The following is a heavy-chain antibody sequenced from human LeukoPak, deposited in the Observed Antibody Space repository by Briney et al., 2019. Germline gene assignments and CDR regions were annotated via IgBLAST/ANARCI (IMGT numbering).Heavy chain of an antibody. V-gene: IGHV4-30-2*01. D-gene: IGHD6-13*01. Sequence: PSGTLSLTCTVSGGSISSGGYYWSWIRQPPGKGLEWIGYIYHSGSTYYNPSLKSRVTISVDRSKNQFSLKLSSVTAADTAVYYCARDPRIAAADIVGNYWGQGTLVTVSS. CDR1: GGSISSGGYY. CDR2: IYHSGST. CDR3: ARDPRIAAADIVGNY. J-gene: IGHJ4*02.